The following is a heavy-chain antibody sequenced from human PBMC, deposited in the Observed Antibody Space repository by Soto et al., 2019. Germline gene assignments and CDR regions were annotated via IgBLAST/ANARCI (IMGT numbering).Heavy chain of an antibody. CDR3: AKGRGGSGSLTPRVDF. CDR2: ISGGGDTT. D-gene: IGHD3-10*01. CDR1: GFTFNNYA. V-gene: IGHV3-23*01. J-gene: IGHJ4*02. Sequence: EVQLLESGGGLVQPGGSLRLSCAASGFTFNNYARTWVRQAPGKGLEWVSAISGGGDTTSYAYSVKGRFTVSRDGSKNTLYLKMSSLRAEDTALYYCAKGRGGSGSLTPRVDFWGQGTLVTVSS.